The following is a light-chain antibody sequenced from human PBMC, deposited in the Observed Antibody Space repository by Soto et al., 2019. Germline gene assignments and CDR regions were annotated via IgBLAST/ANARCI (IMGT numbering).Light chain of an antibody. CDR2: GAS. Sequence: EIVLTQSPGTLSLSPGERATLSCRASQSVDSSYLAWYQQKPGQAPRLLIRGASSRAAGSPGRFSGSGSGTNFTLTISRLEPEDFAVYYCQQYGSSWMYTFGQGTKLEMK. J-gene: IGKJ2*01. V-gene: IGKV3-20*01. CDR1: QSVDSSY. CDR3: QQYGSSWMYT.